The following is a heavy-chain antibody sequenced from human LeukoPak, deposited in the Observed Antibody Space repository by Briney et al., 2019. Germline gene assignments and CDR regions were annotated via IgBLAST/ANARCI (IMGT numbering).Heavy chain of an antibody. V-gene: IGHV3-74*01. CDR1: GFTFSTYW. CDR2: ISSDGSIT. D-gene: IGHD3-10*01. J-gene: IGHJ4*02. CDR3: ARHLNYYLGD. Sequence: GGSLRLSCAASGFTFSTYWMHWVRQAPGKGLVWVSRISSDGSITGYADSVKGRFTISRDNAKNTLYLQMNSLRAEDTAVYYCARHLNYYLGDWGQGTLVTVSS.